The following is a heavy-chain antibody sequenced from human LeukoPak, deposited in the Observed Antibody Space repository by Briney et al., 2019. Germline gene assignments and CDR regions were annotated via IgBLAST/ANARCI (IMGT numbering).Heavy chain of an antibody. J-gene: IGHJ4*02. Sequence: PGGSLRLSCAASGFTFSNYAMSWVRQAPGKGLEWVSAVSGSGDTTYYADSVKGRFTISRDNSKITLYLQMNSLRAEDTAVYYCAKDSRYYFDSSGYFDYWGQGTLVTVSS. CDR1: GFTFSNYA. V-gene: IGHV3-23*01. CDR3: AKDSRYYFDSSGYFDY. CDR2: VSGSGDTT. D-gene: IGHD3-22*01.